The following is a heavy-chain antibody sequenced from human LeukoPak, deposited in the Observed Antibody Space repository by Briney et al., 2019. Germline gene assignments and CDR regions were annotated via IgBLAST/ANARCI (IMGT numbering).Heavy chain of an antibody. D-gene: IGHD7-27*01. V-gene: IGHV1-2*02. CDR3: ARDMGIAATDAFDI. J-gene: IGHJ3*02. Sequence: ASVKVSXKTSGYNFIGYYMHWVRQAPGQGLEWIGWVDSNSGGTNYAQKFQGRVTMTRDTSNTTVYMEQSRLRSDDTAVYYCARDMGIAATDAFDIWGQGTMVSVSS. CDR1: GYNFIGYY. CDR2: VDSNSGGT.